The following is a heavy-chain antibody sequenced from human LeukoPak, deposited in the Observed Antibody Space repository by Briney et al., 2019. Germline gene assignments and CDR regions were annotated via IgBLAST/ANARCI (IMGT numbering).Heavy chain of an antibody. D-gene: IGHD3-22*01. CDR1: GFTFSSYG. Sequence: PGGSLRLSCAASGFTFSSYGMYWVRQAPGKGLEWVAFTRYDGSNKHYADSVKGRFTISRDNSKNTLYLQMNSLRAEDTAVYYCANLITMIDYWGQGTLVTVSS. CDR3: ANLITMIDY. V-gene: IGHV3-30*02. CDR2: TRYDGSNK. J-gene: IGHJ4*02.